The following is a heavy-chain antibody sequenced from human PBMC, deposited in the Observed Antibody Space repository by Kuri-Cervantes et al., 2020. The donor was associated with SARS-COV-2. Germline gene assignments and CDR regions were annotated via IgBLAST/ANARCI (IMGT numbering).Heavy chain of an antibody. V-gene: IGHV3-33*08. D-gene: IGHD3-9*01. CDR3: ARDSGPLRYSYFDY. CDR2: IWYDGSNK. J-gene: IGHJ4*02. Sequence: GGSLRLSCAASGFTFNSYGMHWVRQAPGKGLEWVAVIWYDGSNKYYADSVKGRFTISRDNSKNTVFLQMDSLRAEDTAVYYCARDSGPLRYSYFDYWGLGALVTVS. CDR1: GFTFNSYG.